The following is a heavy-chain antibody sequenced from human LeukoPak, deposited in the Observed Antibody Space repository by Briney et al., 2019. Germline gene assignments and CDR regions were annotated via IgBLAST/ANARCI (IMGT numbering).Heavy chain of an antibody. V-gene: IGHV3-30*03. CDR1: GFTFSSYG. D-gene: IGHD3-10*02. J-gene: IGHJ6*02. CDR2: ISYDGSNK. Sequence: GRSLRLSCAASGFTFSSYGMHWVRQAPGKGLEWVAVISYDGSNKYYADSVKGRFTISRDNSKNTLYLQMNSLRAEDTAVYYCARETMFHGMDVWGQGTTVTASS. CDR3: ARETMFHGMDV.